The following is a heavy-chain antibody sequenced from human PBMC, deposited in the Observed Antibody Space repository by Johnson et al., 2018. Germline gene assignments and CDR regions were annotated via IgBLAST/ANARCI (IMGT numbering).Heavy chain of an antibody. CDR3: ARGGGYDYYYMEV. V-gene: IGHV4-34*01. Sequence: QVQLQQWGAGLLKPSETLSLTCAVYGGSFSGYYWSWIRQPPGKGLEWIGEINHSGSTNYNPSLKSRVTISVDTSKNQFSLKLSSVTAADTAVYYCARGGGYDYYYMEVWGKGTTVTVSS. D-gene: IGHD3-16*01. J-gene: IGHJ6*03. CDR2: INHSGST. CDR1: GGSFSGYY.